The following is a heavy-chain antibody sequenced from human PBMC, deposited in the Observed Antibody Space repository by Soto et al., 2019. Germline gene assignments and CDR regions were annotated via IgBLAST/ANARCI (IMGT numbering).Heavy chain of an antibody. J-gene: IGHJ4*02. V-gene: IGHV3-23*01. Sequence: PGGSLRLSCAASGFTVSTKYMSWVRQAPGKGLEWVSAISGSGGSTYYADSVKGRFTISRDNSKNTLYLQMNSLRAEDTAVYYCAKDVRFLEWLFGYWGQGTLVTVSS. CDR1: GFTVSTKY. CDR2: ISGSGGST. D-gene: IGHD3-3*01. CDR3: AKDVRFLEWLFGY.